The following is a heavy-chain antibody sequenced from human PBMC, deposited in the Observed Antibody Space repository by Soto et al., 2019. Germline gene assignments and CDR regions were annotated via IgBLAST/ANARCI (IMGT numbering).Heavy chain of an antibody. Sequence: QVQLQESGPGLVKPSQNLSLTCTVSGGSISSGGYYWSWIRQHPGKGLEWIGYLSYRGGTNYNPPLKSRLTISLDTSKNHFSLKLSSVTAADTAVYFCASGDIVVVTAVDLAVETFAMDVWGQGTTVTVSS. D-gene: IGHD2-21*02. V-gene: IGHV4-31*03. CDR2: LSYRGGT. CDR3: ASGDIVVVTAVDLAVETFAMDV. CDR1: GGSISSGGYY. J-gene: IGHJ6*02.